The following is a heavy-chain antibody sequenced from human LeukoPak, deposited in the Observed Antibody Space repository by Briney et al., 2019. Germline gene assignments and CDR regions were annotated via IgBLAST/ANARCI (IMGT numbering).Heavy chain of an antibody. V-gene: IGHV4-59*01. CDR1: GGSISSYY. CDR2: IYYSGST. CDR3: ARASTIFGVVTWYYFDY. J-gene: IGHJ4*02. Sequence: PSETLSLTCTVSGGSISSYYWSWIRQPPGKGLEWVGYIYYSGSTNYNPSLKSRVTISVDTSKNQFSLQLSSVTAADPAVYYCARASTIFGVVTWYYFDYWGQGTLVTVSS. D-gene: IGHD3-3*01.